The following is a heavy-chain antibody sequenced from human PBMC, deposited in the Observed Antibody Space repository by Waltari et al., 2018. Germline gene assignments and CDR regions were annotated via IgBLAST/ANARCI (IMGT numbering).Heavy chain of an antibody. V-gene: IGHV4-34*02. D-gene: IGHD1-26*01. Sequence: QVQLQQWGTGLLKPSETLSLTCDVYGGSFRGYYWSWIRQSPGKGLEWIGEVNPSGSTDYNPSLKSRVTISVYTSKNQFSLKLTSVTAADTAVYYCAREGGNYSPLGYWGQGTLVTVSS. CDR1: GGSFRGYY. J-gene: IGHJ4*02. CDR2: VNPSGST. CDR3: AREGGNYSPLGY.